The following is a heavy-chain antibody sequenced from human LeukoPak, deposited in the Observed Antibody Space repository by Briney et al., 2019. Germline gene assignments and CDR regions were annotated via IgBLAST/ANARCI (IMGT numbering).Heavy chain of an antibody. CDR2: IIPIFGTA. D-gene: IGHD4-17*01. V-gene: IGHV1-69*05. Sequence: ASVKVSCKASGGTFSSYAISWVRQAPGQGLEWMGGIIPIFGTANYAQKFQGRVTITTDESTSTAYMELSSLRSEDTAVYYCARGGRTVTPNTVYFDYWGQGTLVTVSS. J-gene: IGHJ4*02. CDR3: ARGGRTVTPNTVYFDY. CDR1: GGTFSSYA.